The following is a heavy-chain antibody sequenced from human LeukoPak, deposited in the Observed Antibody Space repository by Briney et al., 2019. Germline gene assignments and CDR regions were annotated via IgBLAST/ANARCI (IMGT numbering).Heavy chain of an antibody. CDR2: IYYSGST. V-gene: IGHV4-59*01. D-gene: IGHD3-9*01. J-gene: IGHJ5*02. CDR3: ARHVGRDILTGYYKGEYNWFDP. Sequence: SETLSLTCTVSGGSISSYYWSWIRQPPGKGLEWIGYIYYSGSTNYNPSLKSRVTISVDTSKNQFSLKLSPVTAADTAVYYCARHVGRDILTGYYKGEYNWFDPWGQGTLVTVSS. CDR1: GGSISSYY.